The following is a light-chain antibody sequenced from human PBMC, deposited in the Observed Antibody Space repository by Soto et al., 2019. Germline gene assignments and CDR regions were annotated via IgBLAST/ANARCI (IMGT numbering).Light chain of an antibody. CDR2: ENN. CDR1: SSNIGNNY. V-gene: IGLV1-51*02. CDR3: GTWDSSLSAGV. J-gene: IGLJ2*01. Sequence: QSVLTQPPSVSAAPGPKVTISRSGSSSNIGNNYVSWYQQLQGTAPKLLIYENNKRPSGIPDRFSGSKSGTSATLGITGLQTGDEADYYCGTWDSSLSAGVFGGGTKLTVL.